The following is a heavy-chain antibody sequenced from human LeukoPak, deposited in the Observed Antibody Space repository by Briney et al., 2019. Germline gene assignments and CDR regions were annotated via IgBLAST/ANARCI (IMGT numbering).Heavy chain of an antibody. CDR1: GGTFSIYA. CDR2: IIPIFGTA. V-gene: IGHV1-69*13. Sequence: GASVKVSCKASGGTFSIYAISWVRQAPGQGLEWMGGIIPIFGTANYAQKFQGRVTITADESTSTAYMELSSLRSEDTAVYYCARELRFWSGSGVAFDIWGQGTMVTVSS. CDR3: ARELRFWSGSGVAFDI. D-gene: IGHD3-3*01. J-gene: IGHJ3*02.